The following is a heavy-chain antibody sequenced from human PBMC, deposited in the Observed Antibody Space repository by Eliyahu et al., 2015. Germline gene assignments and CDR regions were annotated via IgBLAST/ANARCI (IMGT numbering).Heavy chain of an antibody. D-gene: IGHD1-7*01. J-gene: IGHJ4*02. CDR3: ARRLYDNEGYQTELDY. CDR1: GYTFNNYW. CDR2: VYPGDSTT. Sequence: EVQLVQSGAEVKXPGESXXISCKGSGYTFNNYWIAWVRQMPGKGLEWMGVVYPGDSTTRFNPSFXGHVTMSVDKSTNTAYVQWTSLKASDSAMYYCARRLYDNEGYQTELDYWGRGTLVTVSS. V-gene: IGHV5-51*03.